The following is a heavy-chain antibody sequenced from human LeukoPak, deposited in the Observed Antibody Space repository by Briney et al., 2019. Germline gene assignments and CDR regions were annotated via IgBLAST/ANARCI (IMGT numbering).Heavy chain of an antibody. Sequence: AGRSLRLSCAASGFTFDDYAMHWVRQAPGKGLEWVSGISWNSGSIGYADSVKGRFTISRDNAKNSLYLQMNSLGAEDTALYYCAKSAMVTLGYFDYWGQGTLVTVSS. CDR2: ISWNSGSI. V-gene: IGHV3-9*01. CDR1: GFTFDDYA. CDR3: AKSAMVTLGYFDY. D-gene: IGHD5-18*01. J-gene: IGHJ4*02.